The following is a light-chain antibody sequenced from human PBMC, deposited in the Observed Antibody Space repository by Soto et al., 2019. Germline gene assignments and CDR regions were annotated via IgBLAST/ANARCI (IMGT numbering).Light chain of an antibody. CDR3: QQYGSSPRT. CDR1: QSVSSY. CDR2: GAF. V-gene: IGKV3-20*01. Sequence: DIVLTQSPATLSLSPGERATLSCRASQSVSSYLAWYQQKPGQAPRLLIYGAFKRATGIPDRFSGSGSGTDFTLTISRMEPEDFAVYCCQQYGSSPRTFGQGTKVEIK. J-gene: IGKJ1*01.